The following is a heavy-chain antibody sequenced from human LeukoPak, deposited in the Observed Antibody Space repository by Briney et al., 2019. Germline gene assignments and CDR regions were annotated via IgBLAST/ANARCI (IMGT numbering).Heavy chain of an antibody. CDR2: INHSGST. V-gene: IGHV4-34*01. D-gene: IGHD3-3*01. Sequence: SETLSLTCAVYGGSFSGYYWSWIRQPPGKGLEWIGEINHSGSTNYNPSLKSRVTISVDTSKNQFSLKLSSVTAADTAVNYCASQRAYYDFWSGEVFDYWGQGTLVTVSS. CDR1: GGSFSGYY. CDR3: ASQRAYYDFWSGEVFDY. J-gene: IGHJ4*02.